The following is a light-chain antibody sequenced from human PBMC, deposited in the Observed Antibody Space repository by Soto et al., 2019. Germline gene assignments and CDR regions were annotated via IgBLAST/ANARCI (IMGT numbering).Light chain of an antibody. CDR3: QQYNNWPYT. CDR2: GAS. Sequence: EKVMTQSPATLSVSPGERATLSCRASQSVSSNLAWYQQKPGQAPRLLIDGASTRATGIPARFSGSRSGTEFTLTISSLQSEDFAVYYCQQYNNWPYTFGQGTKLEIK. CDR1: QSVSSN. V-gene: IGKV3-15*01. J-gene: IGKJ2*01.